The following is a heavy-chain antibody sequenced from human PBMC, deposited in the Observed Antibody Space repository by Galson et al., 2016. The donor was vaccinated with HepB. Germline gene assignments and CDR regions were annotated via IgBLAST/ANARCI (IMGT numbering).Heavy chain of an antibody. CDR3: ASQSGWFGEFYSS. V-gene: IGHV4-39*07. J-gene: IGHJ5*02. CDR2: IYYSGTT. Sequence: LSLTCTVSGGSISSKSHYWGCIRQPPGKGLEWIGTIYYSGTTYYNPTLKSRVTISVDTSKNQFSLTLNSVTAADTAVYYCASQSGWFGEFYSSWGQGTMITVSS. CDR1: GGSISSKSHY. D-gene: IGHD3-10*01.